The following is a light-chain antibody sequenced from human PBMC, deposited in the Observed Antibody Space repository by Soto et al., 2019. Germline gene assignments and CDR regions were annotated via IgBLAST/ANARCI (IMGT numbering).Light chain of an antibody. CDR2: GAS. Sequence: EIVLTQSPVTLSLSPGEXSTXSCXXSQSVSSNYLAWYQQKPGQAPRLLIYGASSRATGIPDRFSGSGSGTDFTLTIRRLEPEDFAVYYCQQYGSSYPWTFGQGTKVDIK. CDR1: QSVSSNY. CDR3: QQYGSSYPWT. J-gene: IGKJ1*01. V-gene: IGKV3-20*01.